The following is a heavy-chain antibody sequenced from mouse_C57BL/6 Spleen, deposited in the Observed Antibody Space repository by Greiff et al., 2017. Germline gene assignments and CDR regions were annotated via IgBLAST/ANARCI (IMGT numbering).Heavy chain of an antibody. Sequence: DVMLVESGGGLVKPGGSLKLSCAASGFTFSDYGMHWVRQAPEKGLEWVAYISSGSSTIYYADTVKGRFTISRDNAKNTLFLQMTRLRSEDTAMYYCARGYDVEYYFDYWGQGTTLTVSS. V-gene: IGHV5-17*01. D-gene: IGHD2-2*01. CDR1: GFTFSDYG. J-gene: IGHJ2*01. CDR2: ISSGSSTI. CDR3: ARGYDVEYYFDY.